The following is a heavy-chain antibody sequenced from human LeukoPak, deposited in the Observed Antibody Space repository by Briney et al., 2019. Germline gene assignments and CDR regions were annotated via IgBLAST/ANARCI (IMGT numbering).Heavy chain of an antibody. V-gene: IGHV2-5*01. CDR1: GFSLSSGVVG. CDR3: THTVDYGGNPNDY. Sequence: GPTLVNPTQTLTLTCTFSGFSLSSGVVGVGWIRQPPGNALEWLALIYWNDDKRYSPSLKNRLTITKDTSANQVVLTLTNMEPVDTATYYCTHTVDYGGNPNDYWGQGTLVTVSS. J-gene: IGHJ4*02. D-gene: IGHD4-23*01. CDR2: IYWNDDK.